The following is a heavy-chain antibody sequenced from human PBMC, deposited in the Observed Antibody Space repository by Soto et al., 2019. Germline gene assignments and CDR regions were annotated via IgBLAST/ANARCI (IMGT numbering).Heavy chain of an antibody. Sequence: LPETLSLTCAVYGGSFSGYYWTWIRQSPEKGLEWIGEVNHSGTTYYNPSLKTRVTISVHTPKNQFSLKMSSVTAADTAVYYCARGIGYCSSINCYSSRRLRFDSWGQGTLVTVSS. CDR2: VNHSGTT. CDR3: ARGIGYCSSINCYSSRRLRFDS. D-gene: IGHD2-2*01. CDR1: GGSFSGYY. V-gene: IGHV4-34*01. J-gene: IGHJ4*02.